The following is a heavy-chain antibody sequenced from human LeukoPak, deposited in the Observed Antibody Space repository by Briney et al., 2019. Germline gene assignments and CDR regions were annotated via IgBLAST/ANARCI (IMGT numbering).Heavy chain of an antibody. CDR1: GYTFTGYY. CDR3: ARAHGPKFEGGVLRFLEWPPHAFDI. D-gene: IGHD3-3*01. Sequence: ASVKVSCKASGYTFTGYYMHWVRQAPGQGLEWMGIINPSGGSTSYAQKFQGRVTMTRDTSTSTVYMELSSLRSEDTAVYYCARAHGPKFEGGVLRFLEWPPHAFDIWGQGTMVTVSS. J-gene: IGHJ3*02. V-gene: IGHV1-46*01. CDR2: INPSGGST.